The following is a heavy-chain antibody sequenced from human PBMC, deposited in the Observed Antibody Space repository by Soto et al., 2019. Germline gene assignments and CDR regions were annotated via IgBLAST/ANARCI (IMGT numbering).Heavy chain of an antibody. V-gene: IGHV3-7*01. CDR3: ARQWLVQSVDYGMDV. CDR2: TTQDGNDR. Sequence: PGGSLRLSCAAAGFTVSPYYMSWVRQAPGKGLEWLAMTTQDGNDRHYVDSVRGRFTISRDSAKNSMYLQMNSLTAEDTAVYYCARQWLVQSVDYGMDVWGQGTTVTVSS. CDR1: GFTVSPYY. J-gene: IGHJ6*01. D-gene: IGHD6-19*01.